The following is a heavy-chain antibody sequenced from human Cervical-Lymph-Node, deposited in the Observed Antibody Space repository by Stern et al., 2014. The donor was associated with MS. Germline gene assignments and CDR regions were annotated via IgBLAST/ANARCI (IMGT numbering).Heavy chain of an antibody. CDR2: IYYSGTT. D-gene: IGHD3-22*01. Sequence: QVQLQESGPGLVKPSQTLSLTCTVSGGSVSSGGNYWIWIRQYPGKGLEWIGYIYYSGTTYYNPSLKSRVIISLDTSKNKFSLKLSSVTAADTAVYYCARGAYHDSNGYKNDFWGQGTLVTVSS. CDR1: GGSVSSGGNY. J-gene: IGHJ5*01. V-gene: IGHV4-31*03. CDR3: ARGAYHDSNGYKNDF.